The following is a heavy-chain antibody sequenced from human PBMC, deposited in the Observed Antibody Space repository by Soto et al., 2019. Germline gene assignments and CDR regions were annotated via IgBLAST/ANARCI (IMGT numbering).Heavy chain of an antibody. Sequence: QVQLQESGPGLVKPSETLSLTCTVSGGSISSYYWSWIRQPAGKGLEWIGRSYIGGNTNQNPSLKSRVTMSLDTSKNQFSLKLKSVTAADTAVYYCARSPWGAGYLDQWGQGTLVTVSS. J-gene: IGHJ4*02. CDR1: GGSISSYY. D-gene: IGHD3-16*01. CDR2: SYIGGNT. V-gene: IGHV4-4*07. CDR3: ARSPWGAGYLDQ.